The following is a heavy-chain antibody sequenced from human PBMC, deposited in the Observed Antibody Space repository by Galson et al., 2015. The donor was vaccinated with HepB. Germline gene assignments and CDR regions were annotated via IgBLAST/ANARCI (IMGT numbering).Heavy chain of an antibody. CDR2: IYPGDSDT. J-gene: IGHJ6*02. D-gene: IGHD3-22*01. Sequence: QSGAEVKKPGESLKISCKGSGYSFTSYWIGWVRQMPGKGREWLGIIYPGDSDTRYSPSFQGQVTISADKSNSTAYLRWSSLKASDTDMYYCARLLGTIGYDYYGMVVWGQRTTVTGSS. CDR3: ARLLGTIGYDYYGMVV. V-gene: IGHV5-51*01. CDR1: GYSFTSYW.